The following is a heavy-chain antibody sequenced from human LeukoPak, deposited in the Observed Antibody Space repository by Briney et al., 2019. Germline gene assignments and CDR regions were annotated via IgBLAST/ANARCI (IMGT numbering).Heavy chain of an antibody. CDR1: GFTFSSYA. CDR2: ISGSGGST. CDR3: AKVGRSMIVVVDAFDI. V-gene: IGHV3-23*01. J-gene: IGHJ3*02. D-gene: IGHD3-22*01. Sequence: QPGGSPRLSCAASGFTFSSYAMSWVRQAPGKGLEWVSAISGSGGSTYYADSVKGRFTISRDNSKNTLYLQMNSLRAEDTAVYYCAKVGRSMIVVVDAFDIWGQGTMVTVSS.